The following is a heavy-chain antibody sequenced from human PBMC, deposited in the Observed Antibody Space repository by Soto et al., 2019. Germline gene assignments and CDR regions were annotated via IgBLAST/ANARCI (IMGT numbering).Heavy chain of an antibody. Sequence: QVQLVQCGAEVKKPGSSVKVSCKASGGTFSSYTISWVRQAPGQGLEWMGRIIPILGIANYAQKFQGRVTITADKSTSTAYMELSSLRSEDTAVYYCARDKVVPAANYYYYMDVWGKGTTVTVSS. CDR3: ARDKVVPAANYYYYMDV. V-gene: IGHV1-69*08. CDR2: IIPILGIA. J-gene: IGHJ6*03. CDR1: GGTFSSYT. D-gene: IGHD2-2*01.